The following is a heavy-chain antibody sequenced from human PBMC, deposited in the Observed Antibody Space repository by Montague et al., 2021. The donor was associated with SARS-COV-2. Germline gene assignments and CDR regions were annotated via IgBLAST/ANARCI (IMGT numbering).Heavy chain of an antibody. CDR2: RYQNGAT. CDR3: ARSGVGIFDFSYFDS. D-gene: IGHD3-3*01. Sequence: SETLSLTCSVSGFSISSGYYWGWIRQTPGKGLEWIGSRYQNGATYYRPSLKRPVTILLATSKNQFSLSLTSVTAADTAVYYCARSGVGIFDFSYFDSWGQGSLVIVSS. CDR1: GFSISSGYY. J-gene: IGHJ4*02. V-gene: IGHV4-38-2*02.